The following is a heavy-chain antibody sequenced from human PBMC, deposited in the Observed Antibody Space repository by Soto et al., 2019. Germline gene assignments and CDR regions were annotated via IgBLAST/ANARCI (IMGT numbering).Heavy chain of an antibody. V-gene: IGHV4-39*01. CDR2: IYYSGST. J-gene: IGHJ4*02. D-gene: IGHD6-19*01. CDR3: ARRLAVTGTLEYYFDY. Sequence: QLQLQESGPRLVKPSETLSLTCTVSGGSISSSIYYWGWIRQPPGKGLEWIGNIYYSGSTYYNPSLQSRVTGAADTSKTQFSMRLNSVTASDTAVYYCARRLAVTGTLEYYFDYWGQGSLVTVSS. CDR1: GGSISSSIYY.